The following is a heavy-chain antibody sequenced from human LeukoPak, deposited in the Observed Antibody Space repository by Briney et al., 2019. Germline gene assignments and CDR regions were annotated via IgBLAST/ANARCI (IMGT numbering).Heavy chain of an antibody. CDR3: AKERYGSGWAAGDY. CDR2: ISYDGNNQ. CDR1: GFSFSSFA. J-gene: IGHJ4*02. Sequence: PGGSLRLSCAASGFSFSSFAMHWVRQAPGKGLEWVAVISYDGNNQYYADSVKGRFTISRDNSKNTLYLQMSSLRPDDTAVFYCAKERYGSGWAAGDYWGQGTLVTVFS. D-gene: IGHD6-19*01. V-gene: IGHV3-30*18.